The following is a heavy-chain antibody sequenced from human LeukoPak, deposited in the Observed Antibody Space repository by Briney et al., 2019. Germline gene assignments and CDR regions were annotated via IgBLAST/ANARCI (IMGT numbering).Heavy chain of an antibody. CDR2: INQDGSDI. V-gene: IGHV3-7*01. CDR1: GFTFNKYR. CDR3: ARSQSTMATWSLDY. J-gene: IGHJ4*02. D-gene: IGHD5-24*01. Sequence: GGSLRLSCATSGFTFNKYRMTWVRQAPGKGLEWVANINQDGSDIYYLDSLGGRFTTSRDNAAGSLFLHMDSLTVEDTAVYYCARSQSTMATWSLDYWGRGTRVTVSS.